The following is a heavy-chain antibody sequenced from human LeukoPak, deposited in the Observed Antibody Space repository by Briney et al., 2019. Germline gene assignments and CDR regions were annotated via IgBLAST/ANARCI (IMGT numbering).Heavy chain of an antibody. CDR3: AKDRVAYCGGDCYLGFDY. CDR1: GFTFSSYG. Sequence: PGGSLRLSCAASGFTFSSYGMHWVRQAPGKGLEWVAFIRYDGSNKYYADSVKGRFTISRDNSKNTLYLQMNSLRAENTAVYYCAKDRVAYCGGDCYLGFDYWGQGTLVTVSS. CDR2: IRYDGSNK. V-gene: IGHV3-30*02. J-gene: IGHJ4*02. D-gene: IGHD2-21*02.